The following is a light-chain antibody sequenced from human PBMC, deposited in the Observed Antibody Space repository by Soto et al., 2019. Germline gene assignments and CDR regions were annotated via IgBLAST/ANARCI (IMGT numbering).Light chain of an antibody. V-gene: IGLV2-14*01. J-gene: IGLJ1*01. CDR3: ASYTTSSTYV. CDR1: SCDVGGYSY. CDR2: DVS. Sequence: QSVLTQPASVSGAPGQSIAISCTGTSCDVGGYSYVSWYQQQPGKAPKLVISDVSNRPSGVSDRFSGSKSGNTASLTISELQTEDEADYYCASYTTSSTYVFGTGTKVTVL.